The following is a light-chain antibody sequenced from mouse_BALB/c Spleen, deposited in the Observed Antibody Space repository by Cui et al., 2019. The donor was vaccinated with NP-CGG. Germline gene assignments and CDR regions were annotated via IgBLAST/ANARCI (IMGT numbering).Light chain of an antibody. CDR3: ALWYSNHWV. CDR2: GTN. Sequence: QAVVTQESALTTSTVETVTPTCTSSTGAVTTNNYANWVQEKPDHLFTGLIGGTNNRAPGVPARFSGSLIGDKAALPITGAQTEDEAIYFCALWYSNHWVFGGGTKLTVL. CDR1: TGAVTTNNY. J-gene: IGLJ1*01. V-gene: IGLV1*01.